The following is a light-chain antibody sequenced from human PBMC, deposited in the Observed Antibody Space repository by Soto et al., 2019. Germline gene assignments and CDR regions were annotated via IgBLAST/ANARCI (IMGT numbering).Light chain of an antibody. V-gene: IGKV1-12*01. J-gene: IGKJ4*01. CDR2: RAT. Sequence: DIQMTQSPSSVSASVGDRVTITCRASQGITSWLAWYQQKPGKAPKLLIYRATNLQSGVPSRFRGSGSGTNFHLPINGPEAADFATYYCQQTTTFPLTFGGGTKVEIK. CDR3: QQTTTFPLT. CDR1: QGITSW.